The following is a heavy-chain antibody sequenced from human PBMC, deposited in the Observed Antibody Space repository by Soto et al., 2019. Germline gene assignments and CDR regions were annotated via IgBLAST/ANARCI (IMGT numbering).Heavy chain of an antibody. CDR2: ISYDGSNK. J-gene: IGHJ4*02. D-gene: IGHD6-19*01. Sequence: QVQLVESGGGVVQPGGSLRLSCAASGFTFRNYGMHWVRQAPGKGLEWVAVISYDGSNKFYADSLKGRVTISRDNSKNTLYLQVNSLRTEDTAVYYCAKDVGSGWWEAYSWGQGTLVTVSS. V-gene: IGHV3-30*18. CDR1: GFTFRNYG. CDR3: AKDVGSGWWEAYS.